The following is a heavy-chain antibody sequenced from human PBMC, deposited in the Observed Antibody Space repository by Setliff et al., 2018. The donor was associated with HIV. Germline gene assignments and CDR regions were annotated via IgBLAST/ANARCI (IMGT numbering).Heavy chain of an antibody. Sequence: ASVKVSCKASGYTFTSYAIHWVRQAPGQRLEWMGIINPSVGSTSYAQKLQGRVTMTRDTSTSTVYMELSSLGSEDTAVYYGARERATGKPPLLNWYFDLWGRGTLVTVSS. J-gene: IGHJ2*01. V-gene: IGHV1-46*04. CDR1: GYTFTSYA. D-gene: IGHD1-1*01. CDR2: INPSVGST. CDR3: ARERATGKPPLLNWYFDL.